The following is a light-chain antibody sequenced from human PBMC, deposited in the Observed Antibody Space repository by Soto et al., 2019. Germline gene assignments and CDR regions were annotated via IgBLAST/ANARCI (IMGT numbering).Light chain of an antibody. CDR2: DAS. Sequence: DIQMTQSPSTLSASVGDRVTITCRASQSISSWLAWYQQKPGKAPKVLIYDASSLQSGVPSRFSGSGSGTEFTLTISNLQPDDFVTYYCQQYYTYLYTFGQGTKLEI. V-gene: IGKV1-5*01. J-gene: IGKJ2*01. CDR3: QQYYTYLYT. CDR1: QSISSW.